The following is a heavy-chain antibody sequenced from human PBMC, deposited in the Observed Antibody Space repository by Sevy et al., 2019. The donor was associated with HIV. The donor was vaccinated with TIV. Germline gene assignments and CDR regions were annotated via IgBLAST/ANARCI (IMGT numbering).Heavy chain of an antibody. D-gene: IGHD2-15*01. CDR1: GFTFSSYA. J-gene: IGHJ6*02. CDR2: ISGSGGST. CDR3: ANGIVVVVAAHDGMDV. V-gene: IGHV3-23*01. Sequence: GESLKISCAASGFTFSSYAMSWVRQAPGKGLEWVSAISGSGGSTYYADSVKGRFTISRDNSKNTWYLQMNSLRAEDTAVYYCANGIVVVVAAHDGMDVWGQGTTVTVSS.